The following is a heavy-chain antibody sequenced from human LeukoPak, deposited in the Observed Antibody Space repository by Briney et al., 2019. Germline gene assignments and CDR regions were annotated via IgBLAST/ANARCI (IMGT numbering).Heavy chain of an antibody. J-gene: IGHJ4*02. Sequence: GGSLRLSCAASGFTFSSYGMHWVRQAPGKGLEWVAVISYDGSNKYYADSVKGRFTISRDNSKNTLYLQMNSLRAEDTAVYYCARWTIWVGGFDYWGQGTLVTVSS. CDR3: ARWTIWVGGFDY. CDR2: ISYDGSNK. CDR1: GFTFSSYG. V-gene: IGHV3-30*03. D-gene: IGHD2-15*01.